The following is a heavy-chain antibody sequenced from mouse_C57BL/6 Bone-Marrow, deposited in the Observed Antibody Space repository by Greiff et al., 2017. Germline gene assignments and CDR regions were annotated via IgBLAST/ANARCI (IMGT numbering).Heavy chain of an antibody. CDR2: INPGSGGT. Sequence: QVQLKQSGAELVRPGTSVKVSCKASGYAFTNYLIEWVKQRPGQGLEWIGVINPGSGGTNYNEKFKGKATLTADKSSSTAYMQLSSLTSEDSAVYFWARRGGYYLFDYWGQGTTLTVSS. D-gene: IGHD2-3*01. CDR3: ARRGGYYLFDY. V-gene: IGHV1-54*01. CDR1: GYAFTNYL. J-gene: IGHJ2*01.